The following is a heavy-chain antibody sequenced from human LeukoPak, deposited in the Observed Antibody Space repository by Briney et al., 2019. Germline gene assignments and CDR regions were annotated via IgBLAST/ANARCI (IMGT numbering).Heavy chain of an antibody. Sequence: PSETLSLTCAVYGGSFSGYYRSWIRQPPGKGLEWIGEINHSGSTNYNPSLKSRVTISVDTSKNQFSLKLSSVTAADTAVYYCARLSILDWFDPWGQGTLVTVSS. CDR3: ARLSILDWFDP. CDR2: INHSGST. J-gene: IGHJ5*02. CDR1: GGSFSGYY. V-gene: IGHV4-34*01. D-gene: IGHD3-3*02.